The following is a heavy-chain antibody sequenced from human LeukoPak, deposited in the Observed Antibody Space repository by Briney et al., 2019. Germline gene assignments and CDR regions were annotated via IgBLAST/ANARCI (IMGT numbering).Heavy chain of an antibody. CDR2: IWYDGSNK. Sequence: GGSLRLSCAASGFTFSSYGMHWVRQAPGKGLEWVVVIWYDGSNKYYADSVKGRFTISRDNSKNTLYLQMNSLRAEDTAVYYCARGPMSGPDYWGQGTLVTVSS. V-gene: IGHV3-33*01. CDR1: GFTFSSYG. CDR3: ARGPMSGPDY. D-gene: IGHD3-3*01. J-gene: IGHJ4*02.